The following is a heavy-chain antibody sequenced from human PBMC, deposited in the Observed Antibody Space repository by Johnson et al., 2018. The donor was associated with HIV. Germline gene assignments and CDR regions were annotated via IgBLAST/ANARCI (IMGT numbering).Heavy chain of an antibody. D-gene: IGHD3-9*01. V-gene: IGHV3-NL1*01. CDR2: IYSGGST. CDR1: GFTFSSYG. J-gene: IGHJ3*02. CDR3: AREEGTDILTRGDAFDI. Sequence: QMLLVESGGGVVQPGRSLRLSCAASGFTFSSYGMHWVRQAPGKGLEWVAVIYSGGSTYYTDSVKGRFTISRDNAKKSLYLQMNSLRAEDTAVYYCAREEGTDILTRGDAFDIWGQGTMVTVSS.